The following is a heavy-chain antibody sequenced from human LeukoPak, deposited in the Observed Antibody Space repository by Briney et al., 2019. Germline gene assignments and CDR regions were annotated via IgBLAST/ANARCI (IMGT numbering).Heavy chain of an antibody. V-gene: IGHV4-61*02. CDR1: GGSITSGYYY. J-gene: IGHJ4*02. CDR2: IFTDGST. CDR3: ARDRGYSYGFDY. D-gene: IGHD5-18*01. Sequence: TPSETLSLTCTVSGGSITSGYYYWTWIRQPAGKGLEWIGRIFTDGSTNYNPSLKSRVTISVDTSKNQFSLKLSSVTAADTAVYYCARDRGYSYGFDYWGQGTLVTVSS.